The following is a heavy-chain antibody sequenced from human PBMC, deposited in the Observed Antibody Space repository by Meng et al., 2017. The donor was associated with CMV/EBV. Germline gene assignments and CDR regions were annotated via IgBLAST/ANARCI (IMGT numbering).Heavy chain of an antibody. D-gene: IGHD6-6*01. CDR2: IYYSGST. J-gene: IGHJ4*02. CDR3: AREEYSSSSLDY. Sequence: GPLRLSCTVSGGSISSYYWSWIRQPPGKGLEWIGYIYYSGSTNYNPSLKSRVTISVDTSKNQFSLKLSSVTAADTAVYYCAREEYSSSSLDYWGQGTLVTVSS. V-gene: IGHV4-59*01. CDR1: GGSISSYY.